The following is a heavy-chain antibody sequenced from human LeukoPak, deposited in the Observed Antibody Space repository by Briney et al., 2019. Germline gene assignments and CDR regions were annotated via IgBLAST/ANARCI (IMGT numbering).Heavy chain of an antibody. J-gene: IGHJ3*02. CDR2: ISSSGSTI. Sequence: GGSLRLSCAASGFTFSDYYMSWIRQAPGKRLEWVSYISSSGSTIYYADSVKGRFTISRDNAKNSLYLQMNSLRAEDTAVYYCARDRATGTNAEDAFDIWGQGTMVTVSS. CDR3: ARDRATGTNAEDAFDI. D-gene: IGHD1-1*01. CDR1: GFTFSDYY. V-gene: IGHV3-11*01.